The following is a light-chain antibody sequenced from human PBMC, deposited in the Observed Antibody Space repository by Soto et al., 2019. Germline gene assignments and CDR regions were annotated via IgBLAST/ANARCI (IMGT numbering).Light chain of an antibody. V-gene: IGKV1-9*01. J-gene: IGKJ4*01. CDR2: AAY. CDR1: QGISSD. CDR3: HRVMGYPLT. Sequence: DIQLTQSPSFLSASVGDRVTITCRASQGISSDLVWYQQPPGKAPKVLIYAAYTLRSGVSSRFSGRRSGTEFTLTMSGPQPEDFGAYYRHRVMGYPLTFGGGTKVEFK.